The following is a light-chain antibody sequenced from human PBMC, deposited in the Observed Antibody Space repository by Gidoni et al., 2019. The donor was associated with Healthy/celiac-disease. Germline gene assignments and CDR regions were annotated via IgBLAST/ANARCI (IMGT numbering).Light chain of an antibody. Sequence: EFVLTPAPLPLSLSPGERAPLFCRASQSVSSSYLAWYQQTPGQAPRLLIYGASSRATAIPDRFSGSGSRTDFTLTISRLEPEDFAVYYCQQYGRLPWTFGQGTKVEIK. CDR2: GAS. J-gene: IGKJ1*01. V-gene: IGKV3-20*01. CDR1: QSVSSSY. CDR3: QQYGRLPWT.